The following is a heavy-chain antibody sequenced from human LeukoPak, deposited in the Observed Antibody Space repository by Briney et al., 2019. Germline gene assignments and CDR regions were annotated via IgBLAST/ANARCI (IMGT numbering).Heavy chain of an antibody. CDR2: ISADNGNT. Sequence: ASVQVSCKASGYTFSTYTINWVRQAPGQGLEWMGWISADNGNTNYAENLQGRVTMTTDTSTSTAYMELRSLRSDDTAVYYCARGPMWGSGNYYIDYWGQGTLVTVSS. CDR3: ARGPMWGSGNYYIDY. CDR1: GYTFSTYT. J-gene: IGHJ4*02. D-gene: IGHD3-10*01. V-gene: IGHV1-18*01.